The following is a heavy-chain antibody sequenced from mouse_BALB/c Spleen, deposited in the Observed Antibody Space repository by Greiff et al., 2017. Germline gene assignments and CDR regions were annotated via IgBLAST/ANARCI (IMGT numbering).Heavy chain of an antibody. CDR3: ARPYYYGSSPYAMDD. J-gene: IGHJ4*01. V-gene: IGHV1S137*01. Sequence: VQLQQSGAELVRPGVSVKISCKGSGYTFTDSAMHWVKQSHAKSLEWIGVISTYYGDASYNQKFKGKATMTVDKSSSTAYMELARLTSEDSAIYYCARPYYYGSSPYAMDDWGQGTSVTVSS. D-gene: IGHD1-1*01. CDR2: ISTYYGDA. CDR1: GYTFTDSA.